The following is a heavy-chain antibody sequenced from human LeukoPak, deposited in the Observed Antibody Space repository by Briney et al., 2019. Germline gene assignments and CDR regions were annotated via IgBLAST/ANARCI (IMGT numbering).Heavy chain of an antibody. CDR1: GYTFTSYA. Sequence: GASVKVSCKASGYTFTSYAMNWVRQAPGQGLEWMGWINTNTGNPTYAQGFTGRFVFSLDTSVSAAYLQISSLKAEDTAVYYCARGSMVRGLKGDYYFDYWGQGTLVTVSS. CDR3: ARGSMVRGLKGDYYFDY. CDR2: INTNTGNP. J-gene: IGHJ4*02. D-gene: IGHD3-10*01. V-gene: IGHV7-4-1*02.